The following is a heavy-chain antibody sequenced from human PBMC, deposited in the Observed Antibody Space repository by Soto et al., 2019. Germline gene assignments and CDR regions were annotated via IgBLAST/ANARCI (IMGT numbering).Heavy chain of an antibody. V-gene: IGHV3-23*01. D-gene: IGHD6-6*01. CDR3: AKDQDPYSTSSITIDY. CDR1: GFTFNNYA. Sequence: GGSLRLSCAASGFTFNNYAMTWVRQAPGKGLEWVSGWSGSGDSSYYADSVKGRFTISRDNSKNTLYLQMNSLIAEDTAIYYCAKDQDPYSTSSITIDYWGQGTLVTVSS. CDR2: WSGSGDSS. J-gene: IGHJ4*02.